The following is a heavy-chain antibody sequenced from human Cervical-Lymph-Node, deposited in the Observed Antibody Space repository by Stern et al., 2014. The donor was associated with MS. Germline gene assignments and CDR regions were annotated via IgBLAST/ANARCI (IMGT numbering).Heavy chain of an antibody. CDR1: GGSISSYY. J-gene: IGHJ6*02. Sequence: QVQLQESGPGLVKPSETLSLTCTVSGGSISSYYWSWIRQPPGKGLEWIGYIYYSGSTNYNPSLKSRVTISVDTSKNQFSLKLSSVTAADTAVYYCARVTPDYYYYYGMDVWGQGTTVTVSS. V-gene: IGHV4-59*01. CDR2: IYYSGST. CDR3: ARVTPDYYYYYGMDV.